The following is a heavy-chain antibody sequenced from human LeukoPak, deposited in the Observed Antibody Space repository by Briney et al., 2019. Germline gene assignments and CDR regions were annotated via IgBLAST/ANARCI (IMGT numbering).Heavy chain of an antibody. CDR3: TRSHSGDQLLFPDAFDI. CDR1: GFTFGDYA. V-gene: IGHV3-49*04. CDR2: IRSKAYGGTT. D-gene: IGHD2-2*01. Sequence: GGSLSLSCTASGFTFGDYAMSWVRQAPGKGLEWVGFIRSKAYGGTTEYAASVKGRFTISRDDSKSIAYLQMNSLKTEDTAVYYCTRSHSGDQLLFPDAFDIWGQGTMVTASS. J-gene: IGHJ3*02.